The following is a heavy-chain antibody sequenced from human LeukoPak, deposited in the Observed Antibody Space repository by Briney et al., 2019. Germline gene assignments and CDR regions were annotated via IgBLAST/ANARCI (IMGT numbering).Heavy chain of an antibody. CDR3: ATDGGGGAANWFDP. Sequence: ASVKVSCNASGYTFTSYFMRWVRQAPGQGLEWLGIINPTGASRSYAQKFQGRVTMTEDTSTDTAYMELSSLRSEDTAVYYCATDGGGGAANWFDPWGQGTLVTVSS. D-gene: IGHD3-16*01. V-gene: IGHV1-46*01. CDR2: INPTGASR. CDR1: GYTFTSYF. J-gene: IGHJ5*02.